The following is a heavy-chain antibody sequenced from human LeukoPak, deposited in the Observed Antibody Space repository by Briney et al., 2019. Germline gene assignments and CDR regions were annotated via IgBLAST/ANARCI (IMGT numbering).Heavy chain of an antibody. CDR2: IYYSGST. J-gene: IGHJ4*02. Sequence: PSETLSLTCTVSGGSISSSSYYWGWIRQPPGKGLEWIGSIYYSGSTYYNPSLKSRVTISVDTSKNQFSLKLSSVTAADTAVYYCATSYDFWSGYFFDYWGQGTLVTVSS. CDR1: GGSISSSSYY. CDR3: ATSYDFWSGYFFDY. V-gene: IGHV4-39*01. D-gene: IGHD3-3*01.